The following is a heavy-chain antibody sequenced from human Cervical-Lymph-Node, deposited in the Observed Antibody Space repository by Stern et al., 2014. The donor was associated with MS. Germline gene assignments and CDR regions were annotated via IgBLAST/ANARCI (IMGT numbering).Heavy chain of an antibody. CDR3: ARDGRYDFWSFDY. CDR2: IYHSGNT. CDR1: GGSISNYY. Sequence: QLQLQESGPGLVKPSETLSLTCTVSGGSISNYYWSWIRQPPGKELEWIGYIYHSGNTNYNPSLQSRVTISIDTSKNQFSPQLTPVTAADTAVYYCARDGRYDFWSFDYWGQGTLVTVSS. J-gene: IGHJ4*02. D-gene: IGHD3-3*01. V-gene: IGHV4-59*12.